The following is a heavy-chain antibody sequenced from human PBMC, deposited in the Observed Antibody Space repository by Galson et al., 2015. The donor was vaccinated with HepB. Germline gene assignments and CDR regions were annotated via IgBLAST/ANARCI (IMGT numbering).Heavy chain of an antibody. V-gene: IGHV3-23*01. CDR3: AKASYYYDSSDYYFN. D-gene: IGHD3-22*01. CDR2: LSGSGGNT. J-gene: IGHJ4*02. CDR1: GFTFSSYA. Sequence: SLRLSCAASGFTFSSYAMHWVRQAPGKGLEWVSALSGSGGNTYYADSVKGRFTISRDNSKNTLYLQMNSLRAEDTAVYYCAKASYYYDSSDYYFNWGPGTLVTVSS.